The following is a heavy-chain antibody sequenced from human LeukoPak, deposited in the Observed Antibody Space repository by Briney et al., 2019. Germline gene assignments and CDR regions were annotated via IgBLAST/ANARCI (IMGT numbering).Heavy chain of an antibody. D-gene: IGHD3-10*01. CDR2: IYTSGST. Sequence: PSETLSLTCTFSGGSVSSYYWSWIRQPAGKGLEWIGRIYTSGSTNYNPSLKSRVTMSVDTSKNQFSLKLSSVTAADTAVYYCARGHYYGSGSYYLFDYWGQGTLVTVSS. V-gene: IGHV4-4*07. J-gene: IGHJ4*02. CDR3: ARGHYYGSGSYYLFDY. CDR1: GGSVSSYY.